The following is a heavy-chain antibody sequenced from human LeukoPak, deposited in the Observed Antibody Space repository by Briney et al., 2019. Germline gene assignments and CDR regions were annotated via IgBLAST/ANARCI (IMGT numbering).Heavy chain of an antibody. Sequence: SETLSLTCIVSGDSITSYYWTWIRQPPGKGLESIGFASYSGNTNYNPSLKSRVTISLDTSRNQFSLKLSSVTAADTAVYYCARDRSYYSDTGTDYWGQGALVTVSS. V-gene: IGHV4-59*12. CDR2: ASYSGNT. J-gene: IGHJ4*02. CDR1: GDSITSYY. D-gene: IGHD3-22*01. CDR3: ARDRSYYSDTGTDY.